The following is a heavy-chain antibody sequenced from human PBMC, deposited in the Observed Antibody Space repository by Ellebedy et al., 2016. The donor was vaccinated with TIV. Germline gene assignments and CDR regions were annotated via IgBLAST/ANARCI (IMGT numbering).Heavy chain of an antibody. Sequence: GEPLKISXAASGFTINNYAMNWVRQAPGKGLEWVSYISDSSSTIYYADSVKGRFTISRDNAKNSLYLHMNSLRDEDTAVYYCARETTGIDYWGQGSLVTVSS. CDR2: ISDSSSTI. CDR1: GFTINNYA. CDR3: ARETTGIDY. D-gene: IGHD4-17*01. V-gene: IGHV3-48*02. J-gene: IGHJ4*02.